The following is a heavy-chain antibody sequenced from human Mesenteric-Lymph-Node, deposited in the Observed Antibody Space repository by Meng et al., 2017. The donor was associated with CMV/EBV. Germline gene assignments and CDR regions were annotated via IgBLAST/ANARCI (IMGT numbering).Heavy chain of an antibody. CDR3: ARERYDPRGHIRTYGIDV. CDR1: GDSVSSTGAA. V-gene: IGHV6-1*01. D-gene: IGHD3-16*01. CDR2: TLYRSKWIH. J-gene: IGHJ6*02. Sequence: SQTLSLTCDISGDSVSSTGAAWAWIRQSPSRGLEWLGRTLYRSKWIHDYAISVKSRITINPDTSQNQLSLQLNSVTPEDTAVYYCARERYDPRGHIRTYGIDVWGQGTTVTVSS.